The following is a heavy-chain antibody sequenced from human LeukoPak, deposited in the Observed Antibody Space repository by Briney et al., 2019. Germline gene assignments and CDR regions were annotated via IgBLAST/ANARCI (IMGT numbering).Heavy chain of an antibody. CDR2: IKEDGSEK. D-gene: IGHD2-8*01. J-gene: IGHJ5*02. CDR3: ARIYLKMASAS. CDR1: DSAFSRLW. Sequence: GGSLTLSCQVSDSAFSRLWMNWVRQAPGKGLEWVANIKEDGSEKYYVDSVKGRFTISRDNAKNSVSLQMNSLRAEDTAVYYCARIYLKMASASWGQGTLVTVSS. V-gene: IGHV3-7*01.